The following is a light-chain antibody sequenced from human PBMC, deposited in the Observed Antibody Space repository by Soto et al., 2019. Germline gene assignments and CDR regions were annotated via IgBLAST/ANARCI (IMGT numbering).Light chain of an antibody. V-gene: IGLV2-11*01. CDR1: SSDVGGYNY. CDR3: CSYAGSYTYV. CDR2: DVS. J-gene: IGLJ1*01. Sequence: QYALTQPRSVSGSPGQSVTISCTGTSSDVGGYNYVSWYQQHPGKAPNLMIYDVSKRPSGVPDRFSGSKSGNTASLTISGLQAEDEADYYCCSYAGSYTYVFGTGTKLTVL.